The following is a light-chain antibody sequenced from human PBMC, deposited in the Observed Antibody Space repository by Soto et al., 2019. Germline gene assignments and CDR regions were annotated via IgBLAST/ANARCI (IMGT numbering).Light chain of an antibody. CDR1: SSDVGGYNY. J-gene: IGLJ3*02. Sequence: QSALTQPASVSGSPGQSITISCTGTSSDVGGYNYVSWYQQHPGKAPKLIIFEVSNRPSGVSDRFSGSKSGNTASLTISGLQADDEADYYCCSYAGSSTWVFGGGTKLTVL. CDR2: EVS. V-gene: IGLV2-14*01. CDR3: CSYAGSSTWV.